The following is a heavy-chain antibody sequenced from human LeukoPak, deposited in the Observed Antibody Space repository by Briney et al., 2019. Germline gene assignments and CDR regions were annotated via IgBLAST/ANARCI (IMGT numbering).Heavy chain of an antibody. CDR3: AREWIYKLVVDY. CDR1: GDSISGYY. Sequence: TSETLSLTCTVSGDSISGYYWSWIRQPPGKGLEWVGYVHYSGRTNYNASLEGRVTMPLDTSKNQFSLKLSSVTAADTAVYYCAREWIYKLVVDYWGQGTLVTVSS. V-gene: IGHV4-59*12. CDR2: VHYSGRT. J-gene: IGHJ4*02. D-gene: IGHD5-12*01.